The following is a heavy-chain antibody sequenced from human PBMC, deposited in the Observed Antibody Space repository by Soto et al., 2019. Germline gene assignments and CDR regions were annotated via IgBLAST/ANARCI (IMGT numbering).Heavy chain of an antibody. Sequence: QVQLVESGGGVVQPGRSLRLSCAASGFTFSSYGMHWVRQAPGKGLEWVAVISYDGSNKYYADSVKGLFTISRDNSKNTLYLQMNSLRAEHTAVYYCAIQSSGRFDYWGQGTLVTVSS. V-gene: IGHV3-30*03. D-gene: IGHD2-15*01. J-gene: IGHJ4*02. CDR3: AIQSSGRFDY. CDR1: GFTFSSYG. CDR2: ISYDGSNK.